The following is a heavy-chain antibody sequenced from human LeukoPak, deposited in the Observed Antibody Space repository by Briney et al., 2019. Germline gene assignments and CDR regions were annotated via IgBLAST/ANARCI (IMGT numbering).Heavy chain of an antibody. J-gene: IGHJ4*02. V-gene: IGHV1-69*06. CDR2: IIPIFGTA. Sequence: GASVKVSCKASGYTFTTYAISWVRQAPGQGLEWMGGIIPIFGTANYAQKFQGRVTITADKSTSTAYMELSSLRSEDTAVYYCATLNRGDYVEYFDYWGQGTLVTVSS. CDR1: GYTFTTYA. D-gene: IGHD4-17*01. CDR3: ATLNRGDYVEYFDY.